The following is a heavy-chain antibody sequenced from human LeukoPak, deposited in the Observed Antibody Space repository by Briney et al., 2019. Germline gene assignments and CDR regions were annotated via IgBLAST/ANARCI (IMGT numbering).Heavy chain of an antibody. V-gene: IGHV3-48*01. J-gene: IGHJ3*01. Sequence: PGGSLRLSCAASGFTFSTYSMNWVRQAPGKGLEWVSYISSRNTAIYYADSVKGRFTISRVNSKNTLYLQMNSLRTEDTAVYYCAKDRLTLDAFDVWGQGTMVTVSS. CDR3: AKDRLTLDAFDV. CDR2: ISSRNTAI. CDR1: GFTFSTYS.